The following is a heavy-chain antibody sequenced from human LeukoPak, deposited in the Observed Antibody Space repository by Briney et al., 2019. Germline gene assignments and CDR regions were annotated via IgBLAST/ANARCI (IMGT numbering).Heavy chain of an antibody. Sequence: GGSLRLSCAASGFTFRTYAVNWVRQAPGKGLEWVSSISGSGDNTYYADSVKGRFTISRDNSKNTLYLQMNSLRAEDTAVYYCARDGHYGSGGLYSYWGQGTLVTVSS. CDR2: ISGSGDNT. D-gene: IGHD3-10*01. J-gene: IGHJ4*02. V-gene: IGHV3-23*01. CDR1: GFTFRTYA. CDR3: ARDGHYGSGGLYSY.